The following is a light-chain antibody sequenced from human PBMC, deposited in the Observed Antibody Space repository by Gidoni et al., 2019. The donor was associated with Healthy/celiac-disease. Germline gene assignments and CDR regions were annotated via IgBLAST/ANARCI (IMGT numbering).Light chain of an antibody. Sequence: DIQMTQSPSSLSASVGCRVTLTCRASQSISSYLNWYLQKPVKAPKLLIYAASSLQSGVPSRFSGSASGTDFTLTISSLQPEDFATYYCQQSYSTRWTFGQGTKVEIK. J-gene: IGKJ1*01. CDR3: QQSYSTRWT. CDR2: AAS. CDR1: QSISSY. V-gene: IGKV1-39*01.